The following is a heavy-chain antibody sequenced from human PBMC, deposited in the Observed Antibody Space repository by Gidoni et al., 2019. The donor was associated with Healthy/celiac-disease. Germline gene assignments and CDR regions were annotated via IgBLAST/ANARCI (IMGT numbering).Heavy chain of an antibody. CDR1: GYSFTRYW. V-gene: IGHV5-51*01. Sequence: EVQLVQSGAEVKKPGESLKISCKGSGYSFTRYWIGWVRQMPGKGLEWMGIIYPGGSDTRYSPSFQGQVTISADKSISTAYLQWSSLKASDTAMYYCARGKNVVVVAATPIDAFDIWGQGTMVTVSS. CDR3: ARGKNVVVVAATPIDAFDI. D-gene: IGHD2-15*01. CDR2: IYPGGSDT. J-gene: IGHJ3*02.